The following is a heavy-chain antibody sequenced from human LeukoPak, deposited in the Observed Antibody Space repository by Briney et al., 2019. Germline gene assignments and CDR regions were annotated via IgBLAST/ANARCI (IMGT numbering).Heavy chain of an antibody. J-gene: IGHJ4*02. D-gene: IGHD4-23*01. CDR3: ARQHGGNYLDF. CDR2: IFYTGTT. V-gene: IGHV4-59*01. Sequence: SATLSLTCTVSGVSISNNYWSWIRQPPGKGLEWIGQIFYTGTTEYNPSLKGRVSMSLDTSKSQFSLRLSSVTAGDTAVYYCARQHGGNYLDFWGQGTLVTVSS. CDR1: GVSISNNY.